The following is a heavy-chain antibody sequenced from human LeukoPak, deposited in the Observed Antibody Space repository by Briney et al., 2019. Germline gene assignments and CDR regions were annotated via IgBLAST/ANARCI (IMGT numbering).Heavy chain of an antibody. CDR1: GFTVSSNY. Sequence: GGSLRLSCAASGFTVSSNYMSWVRQAPGKGLEWVSVIYSGGSTYYADSVKGRFTISRDNSKNTLYLQMNSLRAGDTAVYYCARDAMYISSWYAYWGQGTLVTVSS. D-gene: IGHD6-13*01. J-gene: IGHJ4*02. CDR3: ARDAMYISSWYAY. V-gene: IGHV3-53*01. CDR2: IYSGGST.